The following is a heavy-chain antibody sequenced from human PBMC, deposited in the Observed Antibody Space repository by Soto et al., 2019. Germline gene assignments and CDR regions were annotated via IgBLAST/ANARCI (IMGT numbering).Heavy chain of an antibody. CDR1: GFTFSSYS. J-gene: IGHJ4*02. Sequence: EVQLVESGGGLVQPGGSLRLSCAASGFTFSSYSMNWVRQAPGKGLEWVSSISSSSSYIYYADSVKGRFTISRDNAKNSLYLQMNSLRAEDTAVYYCASQTGDYGDLTFDYWGQGTLVTVSS. CDR3: ASQTGDYGDLTFDY. CDR2: ISSSSSYI. D-gene: IGHD4-17*01. V-gene: IGHV3-21*01.